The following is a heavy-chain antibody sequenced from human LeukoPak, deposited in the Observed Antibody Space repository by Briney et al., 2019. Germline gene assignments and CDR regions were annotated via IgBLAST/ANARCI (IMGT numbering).Heavy chain of an antibody. Sequence: PSETLSLTCTVSGGSISSSSYYWGWIRQPPGKGLEWIGSIYYSGSTYYNPSLKSRVTISVDTSKNQFSLKLSSVTAADTAVYYCARHRKYYAILTGYYEGAFDIWGQGTTVTVSS. CDR2: IYYSGST. J-gene: IGHJ3*02. D-gene: IGHD3-9*01. V-gene: IGHV4-39*01. CDR1: GGSISSSSYY. CDR3: ARHRKYYAILTGYYEGAFDI.